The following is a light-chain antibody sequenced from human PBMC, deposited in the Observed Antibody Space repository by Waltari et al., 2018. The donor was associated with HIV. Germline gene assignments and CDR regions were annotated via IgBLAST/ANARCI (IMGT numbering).Light chain of an antibody. CDR2: RNH. CDR3: AAWDASLHVL. V-gene: IGLV1-44*01. CDR1: PSNIGSNT. J-gene: IGLJ2*01. Sequence: QFVLTQPPSASGTLGQAVTISCFGSPSNIGSNTVNWYQHPPGAAPKLIIFRNHQRPSGVPDRFSGSQSGTSAFLTITGLLSGDEATYYCAAWDASLHVLFGGGTQLTVV.